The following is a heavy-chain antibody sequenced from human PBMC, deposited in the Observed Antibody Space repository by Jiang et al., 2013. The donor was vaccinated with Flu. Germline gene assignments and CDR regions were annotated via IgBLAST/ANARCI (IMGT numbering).Heavy chain of an antibody. CDR1: GFTFDDYA. CDR3: AKDVRHGTYDLGHWDYYGMDV. D-gene: IGHD3-3*01. V-gene: IGHV3-9*01. Sequence: QPGRSLRLSCAASGFTFDDYAMHWVRQAPGKGLEWVSGIWWNSATVGYADSVKGRFTISRDNAKNSLFLQMNSLRPEDTALYYCAKDVRHGTYDLGHWDYYGMDVWGQGTTVTVS. CDR2: IWWNSATV. J-gene: IGHJ6*02.